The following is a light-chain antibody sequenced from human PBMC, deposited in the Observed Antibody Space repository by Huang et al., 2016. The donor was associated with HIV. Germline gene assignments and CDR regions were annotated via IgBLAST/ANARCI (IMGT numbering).Light chain of an antibody. Sequence: EIVLTQSPGTLSLSPGERATLSCRSSQSVSSSLAWYQQKPGQAPRLLIYGASTKVPGVPDRVRGSGSETDFTLTISRLEPEDFAIYYCQQYGGTPRTFGQGTKVEIK. CDR1: QSVSSS. CDR2: GAS. J-gene: IGKJ1*01. V-gene: IGKV3-20*01. CDR3: QQYGGTPRT.